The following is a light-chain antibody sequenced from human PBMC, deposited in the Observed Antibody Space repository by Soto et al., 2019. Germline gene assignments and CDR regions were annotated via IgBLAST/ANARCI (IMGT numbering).Light chain of an antibody. CDR2: GAS. Sequence: EIVLTQSPGTLSLSPGERATLSCRASQSASSSYLAWYQQKPGQAPRLLIYGASSRATGIPDRFSGSGSGTDFTLTISRLEPEDFAVYYCQQYSISPGPCGQGTNVEIK. V-gene: IGKV3-20*01. CDR1: QSASSSY. J-gene: IGKJ1*01. CDR3: QQYSISPGP.